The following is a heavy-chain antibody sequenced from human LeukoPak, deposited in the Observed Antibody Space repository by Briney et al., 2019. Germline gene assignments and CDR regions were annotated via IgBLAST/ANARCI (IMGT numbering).Heavy chain of an antibody. J-gene: IGHJ4*02. CDR1: GFTFSSYE. CDR2: INQDGSEK. V-gene: IGHV3-7*01. Sequence: LTGGSLRLSCAASGFTFSSYEMNWVRQAPGKGLEWVAVINQDGSEKYYVDSVKGRFTISRDNAKNSLYLQMNSLRAEDTAVYYCARDFRNAGDYWGQGTLVTVSS. D-gene: IGHD1-14*01. CDR3: ARDFRNAGDY.